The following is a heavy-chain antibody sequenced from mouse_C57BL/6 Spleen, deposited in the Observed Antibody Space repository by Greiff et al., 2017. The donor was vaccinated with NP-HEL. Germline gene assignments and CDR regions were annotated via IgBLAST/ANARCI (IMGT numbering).Heavy chain of an antibody. CDR1: GYSFTGYF. J-gene: IGHJ4*01. Sequence: EVQLKQSGPELVKPGDSVKISCKASGYSFTGYFMNWVMQSHGKSLEWIGRINPYNGDTFYNQKFKGKATLTVDKSSSTAHMELRSLTSEDSAVYYCARRGYRRDYAMDYWGQGTSVTVSS. CDR2: INPYNGDT. D-gene: IGHD2-14*01. CDR3: ARRGYRRDYAMDY. V-gene: IGHV1-20*01.